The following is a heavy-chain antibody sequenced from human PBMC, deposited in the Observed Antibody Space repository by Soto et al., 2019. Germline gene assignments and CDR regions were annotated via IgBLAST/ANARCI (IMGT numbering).Heavy chain of an antibody. CDR3: AKDSSNVITYYYDSSGSHYFDY. CDR2: IYSSGTT. CDR1: GISIDNYY. Sequence: SETLSLTSTVSGISIDNYYCSWIRQSAGKGLEWIGRIYSSGTTNYNPSLKSRVTTSVDMSKSQFSLNVRSVTAADTAVYYCAKDSSNVITYYYDSSGSHYFDYWGQGTLVTVSS. D-gene: IGHD3-22*01. J-gene: IGHJ4*02. V-gene: IGHV4-4*07.